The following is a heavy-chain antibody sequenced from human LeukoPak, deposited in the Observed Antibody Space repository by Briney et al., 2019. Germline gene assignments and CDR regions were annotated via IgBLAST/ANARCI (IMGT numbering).Heavy chain of an antibody. D-gene: IGHD6-6*01. J-gene: IGHJ4*02. V-gene: IGHV3-23*01. CDR1: GFTFSSYA. CDR3: AKDHSSSSPSFDY. CDR2: LSGGGGNT. Sequence: PGGSLRLSCAASGFTFSSYAMSWVRQAPGKGLEWVSTLSGGGGNTYYADSVKGRFAISRDNSKNTLYLQMNSLRAEDTAVYHCAKDHSSSSPSFDYWGQGTLVTVSS.